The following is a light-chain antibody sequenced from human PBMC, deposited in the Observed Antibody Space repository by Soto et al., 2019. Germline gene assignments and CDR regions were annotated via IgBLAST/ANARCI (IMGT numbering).Light chain of an antibody. CDR3: SSYTSSTTYV. V-gene: IGLV2-14*03. CDR2: DVS. Sequence: QSVLTQPASVSGSPGQSITISCTGTSSDVGGYNYVSWYQQHPGKVPKLMIYDVSNRPSGVSNRFSGSKSGNTASLTISGLQAEDEADYYCSSYTSSTTYVFLIGTKVTVL. J-gene: IGLJ1*01. CDR1: SSDVGGYNY.